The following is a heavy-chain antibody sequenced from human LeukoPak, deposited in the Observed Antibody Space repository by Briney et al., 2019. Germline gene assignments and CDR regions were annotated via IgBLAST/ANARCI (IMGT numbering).Heavy chain of an antibody. V-gene: IGHV3-23*01. Sequence: PAGGSLRLSCAASGFTFSSYAMSWVRQAPGKGLEWVSAISGSGGSTYYADSVKGRFTISRDNSKNTLYLQMNSLRAEDTAVYYCAKGDWSSSDFDYWGQGTLVTVSS. CDR2: ISGSGGST. CDR1: GFTFSSYA. D-gene: IGHD6-6*01. CDR3: AKGDWSSSDFDY. J-gene: IGHJ4*02.